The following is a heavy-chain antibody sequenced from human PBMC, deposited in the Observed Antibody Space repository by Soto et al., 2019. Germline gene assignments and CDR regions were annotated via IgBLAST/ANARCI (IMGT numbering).Heavy chain of an antibody. V-gene: IGHV3-48*02. CDR1: GFTFSSYS. D-gene: IGHD6-13*01. CDR2: ISSSSSTI. Sequence: GGSLRLSCAASGFTFSSYSMNWVRQAPGKGLEWVSYISSSSSTIYYADSVKGRFTISRDNAKNSLYLQMNSLRDEDTAVYYCARMGLTINSRQYYYYMDVWGKGNTVTVSS. CDR3: ARMGLTINSRQYYYYMDV. J-gene: IGHJ6*03.